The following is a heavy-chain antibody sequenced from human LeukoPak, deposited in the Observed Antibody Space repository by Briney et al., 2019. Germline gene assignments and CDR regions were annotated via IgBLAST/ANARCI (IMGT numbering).Heavy chain of an antibody. CDR3: ASYDSSGPDY. J-gene: IGHJ4*02. D-gene: IGHD3-22*01. Sequence: ASVKVSRKASGGTFSSYAISWVRQAPGQGLEWMGGIIPIFGTANYAQKFQGRVTITADESTSTAYMELSSLRSEDTAVYYCASYDSSGPDYWGQGTLVTVSS. CDR2: IIPIFGTA. CDR1: GGTFSSYA. V-gene: IGHV1-69*01.